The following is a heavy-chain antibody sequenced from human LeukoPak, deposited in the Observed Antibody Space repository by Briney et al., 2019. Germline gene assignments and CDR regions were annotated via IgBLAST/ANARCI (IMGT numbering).Heavy chain of an antibody. CDR2: IYYSGST. Sequence: SETLSLTCTVSGGSISSYYWSWIRQPPGKGLEWIGYIYYSGSTNYNPSPKSRVTISVDTSKNQFSLKLSSVTAADTAVYYCARHSQYQLLYFDYWGQGALVTVSS. J-gene: IGHJ4*02. CDR3: ARHSQYQLLYFDY. D-gene: IGHD2-2*01. V-gene: IGHV4-59*08. CDR1: GGSISSYY.